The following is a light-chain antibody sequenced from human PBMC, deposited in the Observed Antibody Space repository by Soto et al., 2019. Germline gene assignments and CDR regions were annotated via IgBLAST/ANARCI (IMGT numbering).Light chain of an antibody. J-gene: IGLJ1*01. CDR2: DVS. CDR3: SSYTSSSTSYV. Sequence: QSVLTQPASVSGSPGQSITISCTGTSCDVGGYNYVSWYQQHPGKAPKLMIYDVSNRPSGVSNRFSGSKSGNTASLTISGLQAEDEADYYCSSYTSSSTSYVFGTGTKVTVL. CDR1: SCDVGGYNY. V-gene: IGLV2-14*01.